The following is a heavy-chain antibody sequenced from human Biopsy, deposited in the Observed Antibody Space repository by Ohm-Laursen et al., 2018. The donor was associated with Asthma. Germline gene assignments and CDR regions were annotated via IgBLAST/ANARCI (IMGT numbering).Heavy chain of an antibody. Sequence: SLRLSCSASGFTVSRDHMFWVRQAPGKGLEWVSVIYSGGTSHTADSVRGRFTISRDFSKNTLHLQMHSLRVEDTAVYYCARRDSSGWSHYYLDYWGQGTLVTVSS. CDR3: ARRDSSGWSHYYLDY. J-gene: IGHJ4*02. CDR1: GFTVSRDH. D-gene: IGHD6-19*01. V-gene: IGHV3-53*01. CDR2: IYSGGTS.